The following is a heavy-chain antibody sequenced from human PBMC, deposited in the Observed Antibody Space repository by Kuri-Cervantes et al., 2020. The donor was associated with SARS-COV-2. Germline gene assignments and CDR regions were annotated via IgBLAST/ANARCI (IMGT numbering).Heavy chain of an antibody. CDR3: ARAFLRGGSDY. V-gene: IGHV3-48*03. J-gene: IGHJ4*02. D-gene: IGHD1-26*01. CDR2: ISSSGSTI. CDR1: GFNFSSYE. Sequence: GGSLRLSCVASGFNFSSYEMNWVRQAPGRGLEWVSYISSSGSTIYYADSVKGRFTISRDNAKNSLYLQMSSLRVEDTAVYYCARAFLRGGSDYWGQGTLVTVSS.